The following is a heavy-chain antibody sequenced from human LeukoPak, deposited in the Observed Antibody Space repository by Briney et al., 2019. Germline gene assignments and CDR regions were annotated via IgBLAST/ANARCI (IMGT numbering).Heavy chain of an antibody. CDR2: IYTSGST. J-gene: IGHJ4*02. D-gene: IGHD5-18*01. CDR3: ARDSAMLTYFDY. CDR1: VGSLSSYY. V-gene: IGHV4-4*07. Sequence: PSETLSLTCIVSVGSLSSYYWSWIRQPAGGGLEWIGRIYTSGSTNYNPSLKSRVTMSVDTSKNQFSLKVTSLTAADTAVYYCARDSAMLTYFDYWGQGTLVTVSS.